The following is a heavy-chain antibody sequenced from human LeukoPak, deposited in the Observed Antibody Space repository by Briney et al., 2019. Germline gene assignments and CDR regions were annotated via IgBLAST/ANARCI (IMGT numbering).Heavy chain of an antibody. CDR1: GFTISSYW. D-gene: IGHD4-23*01. Sequence: GGSLRLSCGATGFTISSYWMHWVRQAPGKGLVWVSRINGDGSSTTYADSVKGRFTISRDNAKNTLYLQMNSLRAEDTAVYYCAKGGTTVVDYWGQGTLVTASS. J-gene: IGHJ4*02. V-gene: IGHV3-74*03. CDR3: AKGGTTVVDY. CDR2: INGDGSST.